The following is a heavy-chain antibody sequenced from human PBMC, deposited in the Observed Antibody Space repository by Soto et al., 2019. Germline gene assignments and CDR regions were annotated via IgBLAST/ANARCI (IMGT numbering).Heavy chain of an antibody. D-gene: IGHD3-10*01. CDR3: ARDQESNWFDP. Sequence: SETLFLTCTVSGGSISSYYWSWIRQPPGKGLEWIGYIYYSGSTNYNPSLKSRVTISVDTSKNQFSLKLSSVTAADTAVYYCARDQESNWFDPWGQGTLVTVSS. CDR1: GGSISSYY. V-gene: IGHV4-59*01. CDR2: IYYSGST. J-gene: IGHJ5*02.